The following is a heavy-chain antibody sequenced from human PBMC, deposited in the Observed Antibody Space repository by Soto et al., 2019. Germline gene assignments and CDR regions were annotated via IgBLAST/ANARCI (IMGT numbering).Heavy chain of an antibody. V-gene: IGHV4-39*01. D-gene: IGHD3-3*01. CDR1: GGPISSSSYY. CDR3: ARRGDYDFWYGMDV. J-gene: IGHJ6*02. CDR2: IYYSGST. Sequence: QLQLQESGPGLVKPSETLSLTCTVSGGPISSSSYYWGWIRQPPGKGLEWIGSIYYSGSTYYNPSLKSRVTISVDTSKNQFSLKLSSVTAADTAVYYCARRGDYDFWYGMDVWGQGTTVTVSS.